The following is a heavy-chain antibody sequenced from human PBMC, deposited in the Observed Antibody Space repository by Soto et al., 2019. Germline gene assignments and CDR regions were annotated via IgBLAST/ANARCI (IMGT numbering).Heavy chain of an antibody. D-gene: IGHD1-26*01. V-gene: IGHV1-69*06. J-gene: IGHJ6*02. CDR1: GGTFSSYA. Sequence: GASVKVSCKASGGTFSSYAISWVRQAPGQGLEWMGGIIPIFGTANYAQKFQGRVTITADKSTSTAYMELSSLRSEDTAVYYCARDCDGGATSRYYYYGMDVWGQGTTVTVSS. CDR3: ARDCDGGATSRYYYYGMDV. CDR2: IIPIFGTA.